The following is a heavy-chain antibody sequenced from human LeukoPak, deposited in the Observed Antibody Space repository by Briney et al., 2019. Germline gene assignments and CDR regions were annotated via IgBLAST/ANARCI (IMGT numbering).Heavy chain of an antibody. J-gene: IGHJ4*02. CDR3: ARTDYYDSSGLDY. CDR2: IIPIFGTA. Sequence: SVKVSCKASGGTFNSYAISWVRQAPGQGLEWMGGIIPIFGTANYAQKVQGRVTITTDESTTTAYMELSSLRSEDTAVYYCARTDYYDSSGLDYWGQGTLVTVSS. D-gene: IGHD3-22*01. CDR1: GGTFNSYA. V-gene: IGHV1-69*05.